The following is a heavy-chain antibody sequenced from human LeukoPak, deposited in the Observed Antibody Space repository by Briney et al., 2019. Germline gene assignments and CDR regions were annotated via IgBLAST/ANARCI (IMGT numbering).Heavy chain of an antibody. Sequence: GGSLRLSCAVSGFTFSSYWMHWVRQVPGKGLVWVSHINSEGRGTTYADSVKGRFTISRDNAKNTLYLQMNSLRAEDTAVYYCARDFSYGYDYWGQGTLLTVSS. D-gene: IGHD5-18*01. CDR3: ARDFSYGYDY. J-gene: IGHJ4*02. CDR2: INSEGRGT. V-gene: IGHV3-74*01. CDR1: GFTFSSYW.